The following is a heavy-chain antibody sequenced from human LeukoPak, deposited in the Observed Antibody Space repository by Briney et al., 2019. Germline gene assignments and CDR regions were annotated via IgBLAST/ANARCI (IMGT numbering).Heavy chain of an antibody. J-gene: IGHJ4*02. CDR3: VRDFSRLVPAALGDY. Sequence: GGSLRLSCAASGFTFSSYSMNWVRQAPGKGLEGVAYITSRSGTRFYADSVKGRFTISRDNAENSMYLQMNRLRAEDTAVYYCVRDFSRLVPAALGDYWGQGTLVTVSS. V-gene: IGHV3-48*01. D-gene: IGHD2-2*01. CDR1: GFTFSSYS. CDR2: ITSRSGTR.